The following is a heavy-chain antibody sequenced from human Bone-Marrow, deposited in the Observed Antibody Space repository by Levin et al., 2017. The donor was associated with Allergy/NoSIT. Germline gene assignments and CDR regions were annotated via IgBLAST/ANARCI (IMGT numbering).Heavy chain of an antibody. V-gene: IGHV1-8*01. CDR3: ARVRVYSSALGFDY. D-gene: IGHD6-19*01. Sequence: PGASVKVSCKASGYTFTSYDINWVRQATGQGLEWMGWMNPNSGNTGYAQKFQGRVTMTRNTSISTAYMELSSLRSEDTAVYYCARVRVYSSALGFDYWGQGTLVTVSS. CDR2: MNPNSGNT. J-gene: IGHJ4*02. CDR1: GYTFTSYD.